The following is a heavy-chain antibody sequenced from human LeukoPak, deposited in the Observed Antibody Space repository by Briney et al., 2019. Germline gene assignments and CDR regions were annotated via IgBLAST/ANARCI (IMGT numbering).Heavy chain of an antibody. CDR3: ARDITGTNY. Sequence: PSETLSLTCTVSGGSISSSSYYWGWIRQPPGKGLEWIGSIYYSGSTYYNPSLKSRVTISVDTSKNQFSLRLSSVTAADTAVYYCARDITGTNYWGQGTLVTVSS. J-gene: IGHJ4*02. V-gene: IGHV4-39*07. CDR1: GGSISSSSYY. D-gene: IGHD1-7*01. CDR2: IYYSGST.